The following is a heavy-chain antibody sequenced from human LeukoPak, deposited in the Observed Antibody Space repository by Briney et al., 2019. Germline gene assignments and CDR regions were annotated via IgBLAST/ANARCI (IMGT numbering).Heavy chain of an antibody. CDR2: INTSGGT. J-gene: IGHJ4*02. V-gene: IGHV4-61*02. CDR3: ARGRDGFTILAY. CDR1: GGSISSGNYY. D-gene: IGHD5-24*01. Sequence: PSEILSLTCTVSGGSISSGNYYWTWIRQPAGKGLEWIGRINTSGGTFYNPSLKSRVTISLDTSKNQFSLNLSSVTAADTAVYYCARGRDGFTILAYWGQGTLVTVSS.